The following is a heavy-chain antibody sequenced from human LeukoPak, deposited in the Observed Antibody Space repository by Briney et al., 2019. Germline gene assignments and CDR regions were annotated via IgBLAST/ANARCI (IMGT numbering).Heavy chain of an antibody. D-gene: IGHD3-22*01. Sequence: SETLSLTFTFSGGPFSSYYWSWIREPPGKGLGGIGDIYYSGSTNYNPSLKSRVTLSVDTSKNQFSLKLSSVTAADTAVYYCARSGPYYYDSSGYFEYFQHWGQGTLVTVSS. CDR2: IYYSGST. V-gene: IGHV4-59*01. CDR3: ARSGPYYYDSSGYFEYFQH. CDR1: GGPFSSYY. J-gene: IGHJ1*01.